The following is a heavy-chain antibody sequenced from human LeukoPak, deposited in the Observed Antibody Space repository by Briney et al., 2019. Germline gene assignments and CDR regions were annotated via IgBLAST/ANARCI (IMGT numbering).Heavy chain of an antibody. V-gene: IGHV3-66*01. Sequence: PGGSLRLSCAASGFTVSSNYMSWVRQAPGKGLEWVSVIYSGGSTYYADSVKGRFTISRDNSKNTLYLQMNSLRAEDTAVYFCAKGITIFGVVTEGFDHWGQGSLVTVSS. CDR2: IYSGGST. J-gene: IGHJ4*02. CDR3: AKGITIFGVVTEGFDH. CDR1: GFTVSSNY. D-gene: IGHD3-3*01.